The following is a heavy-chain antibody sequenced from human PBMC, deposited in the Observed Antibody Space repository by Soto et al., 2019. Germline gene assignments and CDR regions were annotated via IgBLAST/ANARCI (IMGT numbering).Heavy chain of an antibody. V-gene: IGHV1-69*01. CDR2: IIPIFGTA. CDR1: GGTFSSYA. CDR3: ASVGPYYYDSSGHFDI. Sequence: QVQLVQSGAEVKKPGSSVKVSCKASGGTFSSYAISWVRQAPGQGLEWMGGIIPIFGTANYAQKFQGRVTITADESTSTAYMELSSLRSEDTVVYYCASVGPYYYDSSGHFDIWGQGTMVTASS. J-gene: IGHJ3*02. D-gene: IGHD3-22*01.